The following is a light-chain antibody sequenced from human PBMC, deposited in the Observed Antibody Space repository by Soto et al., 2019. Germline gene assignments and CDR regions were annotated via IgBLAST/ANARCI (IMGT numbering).Light chain of an antibody. J-gene: IGLJ2*01. V-gene: IGLV1-44*01. CDR1: SSNIGSNT. CDR2: SNN. Sequence: QSVLTQPPSASGTPGQRVTISCSGSSSNIGSNTVNWYQQLPGTAPKLLIYSNNQRPSGVPDRFSGSKSGTSASLAISGLQSEDEADYYCAAWDGSLNAVVFGGGTK. CDR3: AAWDGSLNAVV.